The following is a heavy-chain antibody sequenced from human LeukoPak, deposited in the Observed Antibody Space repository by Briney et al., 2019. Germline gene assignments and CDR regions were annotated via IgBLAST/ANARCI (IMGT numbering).Heavy chain of an antibody. Sequence: SETLSLTCAVYGGSFSGYYWSWIRQPPGKGLEWIGEINHSGSTNYNPSLKSRVTISVDTSKNQFSLKLSSVTAADTAVYYCARDRLAKAYYYYGMDVWGQGTTVTVSS. D-gene: IGHD6-25*01. CDR1: GGSFSGYY. CDR3: ARDRLAKAYYYYGMDV. V-gene: IGHV4-34*01. CDR2: INHSGST. J-gene: IGHJ6*02.